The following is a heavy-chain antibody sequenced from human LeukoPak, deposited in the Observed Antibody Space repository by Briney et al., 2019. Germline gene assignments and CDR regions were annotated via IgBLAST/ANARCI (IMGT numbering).Heavy chain of an antibody. V-gene: IGHV3-53*01. CDR3: ASSIKYCGGDCFDY. Sequence: PGGSLRLSCAASGFTVSSNYMSWVRKAPGKGLEWVSVIYSGGSTYYADSVKGRFTISRDNSKNTLYLQMNSLRAEDTAVYYCASSIKYCGGDCFDYWGQGTLVTVSS. D-gene: IGHD2-21*01. CDR2: IYSGGST. J-gene: IGHJ4*02. CDR1: GFTVSSNY.